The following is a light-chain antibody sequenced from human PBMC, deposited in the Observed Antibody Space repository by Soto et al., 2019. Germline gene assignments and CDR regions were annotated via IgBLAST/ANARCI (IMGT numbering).Light chain of an antibody. CDR1: QSISSW. Sequence: DIQMTQSPSTLSASVGDRVTITCRASQSISSWLAWYQQKPGKAPKLLIYDASSLESGVPSRFNGSGSGTELTLTISSLQPDDFATYYCQQYNSYLWTVGQGTKVDIK. V-gene: IGKV1-5*01. CDR2: DAS. CDR3: QQYNSYLWT. J-gene: IGKJ1*01.